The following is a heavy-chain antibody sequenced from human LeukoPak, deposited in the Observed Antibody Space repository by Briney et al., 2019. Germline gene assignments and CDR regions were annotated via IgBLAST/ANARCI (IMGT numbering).Heavy chain of an antibody. Sequence: PSETLSLTCTVSGYSISSGYYWGWIRQPPGKGLEWIGSIYHSGSTYYNPSLKSRVTISVDTSKNQFSLKLSSVTAADTAVYYCARVYCSGGSCPLDYWGQGTLVTVSS. J-gene: IGHJ4*02. CDR3: ARVYCSGGSCPLDY. D-gene: IGHD2-15*01. V-gene: IGHV4-38-2*02. CDR2: IYHSGST. CDR1: GYSISSGYY.